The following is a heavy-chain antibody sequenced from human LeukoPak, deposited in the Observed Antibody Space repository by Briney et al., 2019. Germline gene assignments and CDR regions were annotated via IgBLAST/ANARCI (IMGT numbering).Heavy chain of an antibody. CDR1: GFTFSSYA. D-gene: IGHD3-22*01. CDR2: ISFDGSNK. J-gene: IGHJ4*02. CDR3: ARDFHHNYYDSSGLPDC. V-gene: IGHV3-30*03. Sequence: GRSLRLSCAASGFTFSSYAMYWVRQAPGKGLEWVAIISFDGSNKYYADSVKGRFTISRDNSKNTLYLQMNSLRAEDTAVYYCARDFHHNYYDSSGLPDCWGQGTLVTVSS.